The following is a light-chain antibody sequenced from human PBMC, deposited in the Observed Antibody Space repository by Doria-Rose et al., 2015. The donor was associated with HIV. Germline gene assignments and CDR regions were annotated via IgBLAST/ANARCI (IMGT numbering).Light chain of an antibody. V-gene: IGKV1-39*01. J-gene: IGKJ2*01. CDR3: QQSFSNLYT. Sequence: SPSSLSASVGDGVTITCRASQSISSYLNWYQQKPGKATKLLIYATSSLQSGVPSRFSGSGSGTDFTLTITSLQPEDFATYHCQQSFSNLYTFGQGTKLEIK. CDR1: QSISSY. CDR2: ATS.